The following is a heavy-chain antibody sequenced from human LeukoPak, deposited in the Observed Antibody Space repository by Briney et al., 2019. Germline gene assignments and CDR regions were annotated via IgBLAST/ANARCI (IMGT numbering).Heavy chain of an antibody. CDR2: IHNYETTE. CDR3: ARNEDGYNYGYFQH. J-gene: IGHJ1*01. CDR1: GFTFSSFG. V-gene: IGHV3-30*02. D-gene: IGHD5-24*01. Sequence: PGGSLRLSCTTSGFTFSSFGMHWVRQTPGKGLEWVTFIHNYETTEYYADSVKGRFTISRDNSKNTVYLQMNSLRVEDTAVYYCARNEDGYNYGYFQHWGQGTLVTVSS.